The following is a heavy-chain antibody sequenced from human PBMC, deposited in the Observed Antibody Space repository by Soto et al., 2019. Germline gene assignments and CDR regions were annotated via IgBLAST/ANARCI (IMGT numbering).Heavy chain of an antibody. CDR3: ARTGSTQNWFDP. CDR1: GYTFTGYY. V-gene: IGHV1-2*04. J-gene: IGHJ5*02. CDR2: INPNSGGT. D-gene: IGHD2-2*01. Sequence: ASVKVSCKASGYTFTGYYMHWVRQAPGQGLEWMGWINPNSGGTNYAQKFQGWATMTRDTSISTAYMELSRLRSDDTAVYYCARTGSTQNWFDPWGQGTLVTSPQ.